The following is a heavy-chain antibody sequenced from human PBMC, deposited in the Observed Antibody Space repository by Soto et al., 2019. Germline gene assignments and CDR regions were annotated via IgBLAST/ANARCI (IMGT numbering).Heavy chain of an antibody. J-gene: IGHJ5*02. Sequence: QVQLQQWGAGLLKPSETLSLTCAVYGGSFSGYYWSWIRQPPGKGLEWIGEINHSGSTNYNPSLKSRVTLSVDTSKNQFSLKLSSVTAADTAVYYCARGKMGWFDPWGQGTLVTVSS. CDR2: INHSGST. CDR3: ARGKMGWFDP. D-gene: IGHD2-8*01. V-gene: IGHV4-34*01. CDR1: GGSFSGYY.